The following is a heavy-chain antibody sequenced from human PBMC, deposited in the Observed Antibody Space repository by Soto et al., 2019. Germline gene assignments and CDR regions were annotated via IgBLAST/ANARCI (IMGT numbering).Heavy chain of an antibody. CDR1: GFTFSSYG. J-gene: IGHJ3*02. D-gene: IGHD2-21*02. CDR2: ISYDGSNK. V-gene: IGHV3-30*18. CDR3: AKAMVVVTAISGGGGFDK. Sequence: ESGGGVVQPGRSLRLSCAASGFTFSSYGMHWVRQAQAKGRGGVAVISYDGSNKYCADSVKGRFTISRDNSKNTLYLQMNSLRAEDTAVYYCAKAMVVVTAISGGGGFDKWGQGTLVTVSS.